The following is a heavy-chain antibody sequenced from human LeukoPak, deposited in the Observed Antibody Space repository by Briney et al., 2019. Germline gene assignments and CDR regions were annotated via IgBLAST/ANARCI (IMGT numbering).Heavy chain of an antibody. CDR2: IYYSGST. V-gene: IGHV4-39*01. Sequence: SETLSLTCTVSGGSISSSIYYWGWIRQPPGKGLEWIGSIYYSGSTYYNPSLKSRVTISVDTSKNQFSLKLSSVTAADTAVYYCASLEAMAEDAFDIWGQGTMVTVSS. CDR1: GGSISSSIYY. D-gene: IGHD5-24*01. J-gene: IGHJ3*02. CDR3: ASLEAMAEDAFDI.